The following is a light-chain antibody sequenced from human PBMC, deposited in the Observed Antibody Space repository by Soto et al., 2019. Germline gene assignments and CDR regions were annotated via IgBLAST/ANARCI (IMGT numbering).Light chain of an antibody. V-gene: IGLV2-14*01. J-gene: IGLJ1*01. Sequence: QSALTQPASVSGSPGQSITISCTGTSSDVGLYDYVSWYQQHPGKAPQLMIYAVSNRPSGVSNRFSASKSGNTASLFISGLQAEDEADYYCSSYTSDSSCVLGSGTKVTVL. CDR2: AVS. CDR1: SSDVGLYDY. CDR3: SSYTSDSSCV.